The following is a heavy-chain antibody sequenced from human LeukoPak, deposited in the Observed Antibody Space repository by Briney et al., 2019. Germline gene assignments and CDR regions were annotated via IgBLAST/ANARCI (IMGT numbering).Heavy chain of an antibody. D-gene: IGHD2-2*01. CDR2: ISAYNGNT. V-gene: IGHV1-18*01. CDR1: GYTFTSYG. J-gene: IGHJ4*02. Sequence: ASVKVSCKASGYTFTSYGISWVRQAPGQGLEWMGWISAYNGNTNYAQKLQGRVTMTTDTSTSTAYMELRSLRSDDTAVYYCARRGYCSSTGCYAVEFDYWGQGTLVTVSS. CDR3: ARRGYCSSTGCYAVEFDY.